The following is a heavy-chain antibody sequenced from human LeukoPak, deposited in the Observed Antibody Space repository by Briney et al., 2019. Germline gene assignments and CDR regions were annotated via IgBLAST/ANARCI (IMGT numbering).Heavy chain of an antibody. CDR2: INPSGSIT. CDR3: AKDGAVRGDY. J-gene: IGHJ4*02. V-gene: IGHV3-23*01. Sequence: GGSLRLSYAASRFTFASYAMTWVRQAPGKGLEWVSSINPSGSITHYADSVKGRFTLSRDNSKNTLYLQMNSLRAKDTAIYYCAKDGAVRGDYWGQGTLVTVSS. CDR1: RFTFASYA. D-gene: IGHD6-19*01.